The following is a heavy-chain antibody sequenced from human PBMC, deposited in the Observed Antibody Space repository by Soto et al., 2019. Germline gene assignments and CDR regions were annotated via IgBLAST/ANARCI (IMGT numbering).Heavy chain of an antibody. CDR2: VYSTGGT. D-gene: IGHD3-10*01. Sequence: QVQLQQSGPGLVKPSETLSLTCSVSSGPSSTHHWGWIRQPPGRGLEWIGYVYSTGGTSYNPSLKSRVTISADTSTNHISLTLSSVTAADTALYYCVRQGIGTQHGLVDVWGQGTTVTVSS. J-gene: IGHJ6*02. CDR3: VRQGIGTQHGLVDV. CDR1: SGPSSTHH. V-gene: IGHV4-59*08.